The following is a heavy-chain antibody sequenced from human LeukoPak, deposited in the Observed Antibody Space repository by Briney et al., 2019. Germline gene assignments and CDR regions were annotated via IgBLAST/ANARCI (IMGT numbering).Heavy chain of an antibody. J-gene: IGHJ4*02. CDR1: GGSFSGYY. CDR3: ARVAYYYDSSGSYFDY. CDR2: INHSGST. D-gene: IGHD3-22*01. V-gene: IGHV4-34*01. Sequence: SETLSLTCAVYGGSFSGYYWSWIRQPPGKGLEWIGEINHSGSTNYNPSLKSRVTISVDTSKNQFSLKLSSVTAADTAVYYCARVAYYYDSSGSYFDYWGQGTLVTVSS.